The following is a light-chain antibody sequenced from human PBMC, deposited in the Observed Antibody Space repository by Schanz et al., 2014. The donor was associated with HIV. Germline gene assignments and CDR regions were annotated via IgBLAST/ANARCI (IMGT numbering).Light chain of an antibody. CDR1: QDISTY. CDR3: QQYYSDPLT. Sequence: AIRITQSPSSLSASTGDRVTITCRASQDISTYVGWYQQKPGKAPKLLIYAASTLQTGVPSRFSGSGSGTDFTLTISCLQSEDFATYYCQQYYSDPLTFGGGSTVEI. J-gene: IGKJ4*01. V-gene: IGKV1-8*01. CDR2: AAS.